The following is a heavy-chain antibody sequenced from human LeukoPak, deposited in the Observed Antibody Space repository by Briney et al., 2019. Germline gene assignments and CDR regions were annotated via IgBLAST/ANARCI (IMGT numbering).Heavy chain of an antibody. Sequence: GGPLRLSCAASGFTFSTYAMNWVRQTSGKGLEWVSVISGSGGTTYYADFVQGRFTISRDNSKDTLYLQMNSLRAEDTAVYYCAKYCSGGSCYSGLYWGQGTLVTVSS. CDR1: GFTFSTYA. CDR2: ISGSGGTT. D-gene: IGHD2-15*01. V-gene: IGHV3-23*01. CDR3: AKYCSGGSCYSGLY. J-gene: IGHJ4*02.